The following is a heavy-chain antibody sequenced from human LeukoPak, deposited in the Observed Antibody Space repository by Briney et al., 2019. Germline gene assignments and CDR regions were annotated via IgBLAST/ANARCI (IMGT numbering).Heavy chain of an antibody. Sequence: SETLSLTCTVSGGSISSSTYYWVWIRQPPGKGLEWIGSISYRGFTHYNPSLNSRVTKSVDTSKNQFSLKLRSVTAADTAVYYCARQNTFGWWEFDSWGQGTLVTVSS. V-gene: IGHV4-39*07. CDR2: ISYRGFT. J-gene: IGHJ4*02. CDR3: ARQNTFGWWEFDS. D-gene: IGHD1-26*01. CDR1: GGSISSSTYY.